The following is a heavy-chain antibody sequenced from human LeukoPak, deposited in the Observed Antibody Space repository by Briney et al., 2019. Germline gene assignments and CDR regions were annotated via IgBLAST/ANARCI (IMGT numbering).Heavy chain of an antibody. D-gene: IGHD6-13*01. J-gene: IGHJ4*01. V-gene: IGHV3-7*01. CDR2: IRQDGSEK. CDR3: ARDGTAAGLYFDL. CDR1: GFTFPDYW. Sequence: GGSLRLSXEVSGFTFPDYWMNWVRQAPGKGPEWVASIRQDGSEKTYVDSVKGRFTISRDNTKNSLSLQLNGLRAEDTAVHYCARDGTAAGLYFDLWGQGTLVTVSS.